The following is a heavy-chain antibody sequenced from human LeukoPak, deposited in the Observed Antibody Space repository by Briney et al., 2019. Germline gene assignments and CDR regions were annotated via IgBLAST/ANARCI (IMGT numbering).Heavy chain of an antibody. J-gene: IGHJ4*02. V-gene: IGHV3-21*01. CDR1: GFTFSSYS. Sequence: GGSLRLSCAASGFTFSSYSMNWVRQAPGKGLEWVSSISSSSSYIYYADSLRGRFTISRDNAKNSLYLQMNSLRAEDTAVYYCARARGAYFDYWGQGTLVTVSS. CDR3: ARARGAYFDY. D-gene: IGHD2-15*01. CDR2: ISSSSSYI.